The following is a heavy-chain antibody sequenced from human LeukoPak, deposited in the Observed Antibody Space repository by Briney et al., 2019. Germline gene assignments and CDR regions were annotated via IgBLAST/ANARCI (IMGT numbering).Heavy chain of an antibody. J-gene: IGHJ4*02. CDR2: IYSGGST. D-gene: IGHD6-19*01. CDR3: ARILDSAWGELGY. CDR1: GFTFSSYW. Sequence: PGGSLRLSCAASGFTFSSYWMRWVRQAPGKGLEWVSLIYSGGSTDYADSVKGRFTISRDNSKNTLYLQRNSLRAEDTAVYYCARILDSAWGELGYWGQGTLVTDSS. V-gene: IGHV3-66*02.